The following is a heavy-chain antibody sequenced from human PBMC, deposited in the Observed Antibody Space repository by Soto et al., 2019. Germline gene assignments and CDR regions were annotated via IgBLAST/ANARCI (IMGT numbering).Heavy chain of an antibody. CDR1: GYSFTGYA. Sequence: SVKVSCKASGYSFTGYAMHWVRQAPGQRLEWMGWINAGNGNTKYLQKFQGRVTFTRDTSASPAYMELSSLRSEDTAVYYCARAMAVAAHFDYWGQGTLVTVSS. V-gene: IGHV1-3*01. CDR2: INAGNGNT. J-gene: IGHJ4*02. D-gene: IGHD6-19*01. CDR3: ARAMAVAAHFDY.